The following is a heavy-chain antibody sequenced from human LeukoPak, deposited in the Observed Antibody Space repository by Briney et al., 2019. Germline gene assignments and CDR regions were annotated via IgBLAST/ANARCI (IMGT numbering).Heavy chain of an antibody. V-gene: IGHV4-39*01. J-gene: IGHJ6*03. CDR1: GGSISSSSYY. Sequence: PSETLSLTCTVSGGSISSSSYYWGWIRQPPGKGLEWIGSIYYSGSTYYNPSLKSRVTISVDTSKNQFSLKLSSVTAADTAVYYCARLGDFGVVIRRNYYLDVWGKGTTVTVSS. CDR3: ARLGDFGVVIRRNYYLDV. D-gene: IGHD3-3*01. CDR2: IYYSGST.